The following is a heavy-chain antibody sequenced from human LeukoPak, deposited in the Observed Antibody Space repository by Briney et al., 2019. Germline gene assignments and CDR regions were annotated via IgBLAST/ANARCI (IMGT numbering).Heavy chain of an antibody. Sequence: SVKVSCKASGGTFSSYAISWVRQAPGQGLEWVGRIIPIFGTANYAQKFQGRVTITADKSTSTAYMELSSLRSEDTAVYYCARGRSGVDRPAFDYWGQGTLVTVSS. V-gene: IGHV1-69*06. CDR1: GGTFSSYA. D-gene: IGHD1-26*01. J-gene: IGHJ4*02. CDR2: IIPIFGTA. CDR3: ARGRSGVDRPAFDY.